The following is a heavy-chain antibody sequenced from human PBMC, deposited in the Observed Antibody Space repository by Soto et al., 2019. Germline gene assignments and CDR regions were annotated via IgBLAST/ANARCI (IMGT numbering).Heavy chain of an antibody. D-gene: IGHD4-17*01. Sequence: SETLSLTWTVSGGSISSCCWSWIRQPPGKGLEWIGYIYYSGSTNYNPSLKSRVTISVDTSKNQFSLKLSSVTAADTAVYYCARRYGDCFDYWGQGTLVTVSS. V-gene: IGHV4-59*08. CDR3: ARRYGDCFDY. CDR1: GGSISSCC. J-gene: IGHJ4*02. CDR2: IYYSGST.